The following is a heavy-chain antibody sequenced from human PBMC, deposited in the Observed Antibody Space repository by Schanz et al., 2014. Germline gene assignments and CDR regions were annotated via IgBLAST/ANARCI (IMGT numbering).Heavy chain of an antibody. Sequence: EVQLVESGGGLVQPGGSLRLSCAASGFTLSNSDMHWVRQGTGKGLEWVSTIYASGATYYADSVKRRFTISRDISKNTLHLQVTSLRAEDTAVYYCAKQIHYDILTVTRNWGQGTLVTVSS. D-gene: IGHD3-9*01. CDR2: IYASGAT. V-gene: IGHV3-13*01. CDR1: GFTLSNSD. CDR3: AKQIHYDILTVTRN. J-gene: IGHJ4*02.